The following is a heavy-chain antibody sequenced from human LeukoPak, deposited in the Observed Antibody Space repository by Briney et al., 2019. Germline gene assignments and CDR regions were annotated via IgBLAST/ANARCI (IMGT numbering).Heavy chain of an antibody. CDR3: ATAEYSSSSPFDY. V-gene: IGHV3-30*02. CDR2: IRYDGSNK. D-gene: IGHD6-6*01. CDR1: GFTFSSYG. J-gene: IGHJ4*02. Sequence: GGSLRLSCAASGFTFSSYGMHWVRQAPGKGLEWVAFIRYDGSNKYYADSVKGRFTISRDNSKNTLYLQMNSLRAEDTAVYYCATAEYSSSSPFDYWGQGTLVTVSS.